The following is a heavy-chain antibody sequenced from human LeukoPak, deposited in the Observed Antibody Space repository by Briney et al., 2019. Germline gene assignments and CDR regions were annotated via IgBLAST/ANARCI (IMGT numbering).Heavy chain of an antibody. Sequence: GASVKVSCKASGGTFSSYAISWVRQAPGQGLGWMGGIIPIFGTANYAQKFQGRVTITADKSTSTAYMELSSLRSEDTAVYYCARDAGYCSSTSCYPGWFDPWGQGTLVTVSS. CDR2: IIPIFGTA. J-gene: IGHJ5*02. CDR3: ARDAGYCSSTSCYPGWFDP. CDR1: GGTFSSYA. V-gene: IGHV1-69*06. D-gene: IGHD2-2*01.